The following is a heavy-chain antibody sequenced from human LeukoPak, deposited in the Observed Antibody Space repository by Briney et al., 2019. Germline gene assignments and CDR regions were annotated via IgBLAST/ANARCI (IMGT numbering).Heavy chain of an antibody. V-gene: IGHV3-23*01. CDR3: AKDYRVVVAAADY. CDR1: GFTVSSNS. D-gene: IGHD2-15*01. Sequence: GGSLRLSCTVSGFTVSSNSMSWVRQAPGKGLEWVSAISGSGGSTYYADSVKGRFTISRDNSKNTLYLQMNSLRAEDTAVYYCAKDYRVVVAAADYWGQGTLVTVSS. J-gene: IGHJ4*02. CDR2: ISGSGGST.